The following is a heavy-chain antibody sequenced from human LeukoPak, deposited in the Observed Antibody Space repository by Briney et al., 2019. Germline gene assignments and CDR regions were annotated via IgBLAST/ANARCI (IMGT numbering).Heavy chain of an antibody. CDR2: ISGSGGST. CDR3: AKDELGYYDSSGYYHHWFDP. V-gene: IGHV3-23*01. J-gene: IGHJ5*02. Sequence: GGSLRLSCAASGFTFSSYAMSWVRQAPGKGLEWVSAISGSGGSTYYADSVKGRFTISRDNSKNTLYLQMNSLRAEDTAVYYCAKDELGYYDSSGYYHHWFDPWGQGTLVTVSS. D-gene: IGHD3-22*01. CDR1: GFTFSSYA.